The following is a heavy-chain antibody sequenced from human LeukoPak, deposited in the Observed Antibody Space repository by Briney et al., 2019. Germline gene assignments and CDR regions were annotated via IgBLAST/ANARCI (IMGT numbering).Heavy chain of an antibody. V-gene: IGHV3-7*01. J-gene: IGHJ6*03. CDR2: IKQDGSEK. CDR1: GFTFSSYW. CDR3: ARGVVPDYYYMDV. D-gene: IGHD2-2*01. Sequence: PGGSLRLSCAASGFTFSSYWMSWVRQAPGKGLEWVANIKQDGSEKYYVDSVKGRFTISRDNAKNSLYLQMNSLRAEDTAVYYCARGVVPDYYYMDVWGKGTTVTVSS.